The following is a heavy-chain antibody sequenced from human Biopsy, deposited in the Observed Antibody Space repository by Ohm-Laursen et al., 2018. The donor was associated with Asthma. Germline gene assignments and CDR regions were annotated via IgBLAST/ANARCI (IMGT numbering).Heavy chain of an antibody. V-gene: IGHV3-30-3*01. CDR1: RFTYE. J-gene: IGHJ4*02. CDR3: AREGVAGTHIED. D-gene: IGHD6-19*01. Sequence: SPRLSCAATRFTYEMHWVRQAPGKGLEWVAVISYDGSSIYYADSVKGRFTISRDNSKNTLSLQMNSLTAEDTAVYYCAREGVAGTHIEDWGQGTLVTVSS. CDR2: ISYDGSSI.